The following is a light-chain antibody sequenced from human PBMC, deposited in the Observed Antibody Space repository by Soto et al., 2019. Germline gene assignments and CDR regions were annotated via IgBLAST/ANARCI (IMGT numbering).Light chain of an antibody. V-gene: IGKV1-33*01. CDR3: QQYDNLPFT. CDR1: QDISTY. CDR2: DAS. Sequence: DIQMTQSPSSLSASVGDRVTITCQASQDISTYLNWYQQKPGKAPKLLIYDASNLETGVPSRFSGSGSGTDFTFTISSLQTEDSATDYCQQYDNLPFTFGPGTKVDIK. J-gene: IGKJ3*01.